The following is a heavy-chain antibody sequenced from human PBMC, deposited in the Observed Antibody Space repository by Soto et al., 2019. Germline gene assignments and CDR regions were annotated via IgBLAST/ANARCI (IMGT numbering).Heavy chain of an antibody. D-gene: IGHD4-17*01. Sequence: SQTLSLTCVISGDSVSSNSAAWNWISQSPSRGLEWLGRTYYRSKWYNDYAESVKSRTTINPETSKNQFSLQLNSVTPEDTAVYYCARERYGDYGRGTFDIWGQGTMVTVSS. J-gene: IGHJ3*02. CDR3: ARERYGDYGRGTFDI. V-gene: IGHV6-1*01. CDR2: TYYRSKWYN. CDR1: GDSVSSNSAA.